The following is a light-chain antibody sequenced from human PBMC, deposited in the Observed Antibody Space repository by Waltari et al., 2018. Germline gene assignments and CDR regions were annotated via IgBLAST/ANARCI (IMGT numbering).Light chain of an antibody. CDR3: SSYTSSSTLV. J-gene: IGLJ2*01. V-gene: IGLV2-14*01. CDR1: SSDVGGYTN. CDR2: DVR. Sequence: QSALTQPASVSGSPGQSITISCTVTSSDVGGYTNLSRYQQPPGKAPKLMIYDVRNRPSGVSNRFSGAKSGNTASLTISGLQAEDEADYYCSSYTSSSTLVFGGGTKRTVL.